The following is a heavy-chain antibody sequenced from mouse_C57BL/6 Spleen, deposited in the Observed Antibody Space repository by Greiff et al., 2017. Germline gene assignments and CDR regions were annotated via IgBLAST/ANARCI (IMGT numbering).Heavy chain of an antibody. V-gene: IGHV1-61*01. CDR1: GYTFTSYW. D-gene: IGHD1-1*01. J-gene: IGHJ3*01. Sequence: QVQLQQPGAELVRPGSSVKLSCKASGYTFTSYWMDWVKQRPGQGLEWIGNIYPSDSETHYNQKFKGKSTLTVDKSSSTAYMQLSSLTSEDSAVYYCARWAYGSSYGFAYWGQGTLVTVSA. CDR3: ARWAYGSSYGFAY. CDR2: IYPSDSET.